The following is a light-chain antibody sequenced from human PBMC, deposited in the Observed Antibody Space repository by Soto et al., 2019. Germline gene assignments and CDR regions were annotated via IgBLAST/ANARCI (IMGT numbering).Light chain of an antibody. J-gene: IGKJ1*01. Sequence: DIRMTQFPSSLSASVGDRVTITCRASQGIRNDLAWLQQKPGKAPKRLIYAASSLQSGVPSRFSGSGSGTEFTLAISSLQPEDFATFYCLQHSTYPLTFGQGTKVEIK. CDR2: AAS. CDR1: QGIRND. CDR3: LQHSTYPLT. V-gene: IGKV1-17*01.